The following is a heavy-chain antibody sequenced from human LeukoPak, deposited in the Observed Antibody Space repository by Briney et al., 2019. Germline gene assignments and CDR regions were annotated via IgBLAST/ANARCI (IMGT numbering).Heavy chain of an antibody. V-gene: IGHV4-38-2*02. Sequence: KASETLSLTCTVSGYSISSGYYWGWIRQPPGKGLEWIGSIYYSGSTYYNPSLKSRVTISVDTSKNQFSLKLSSVTAADTAVYYCARPRAHSSGWYQNWFDPWGQGTLVTVSS. CDR3: ARPRAHSSGWYQNWFDP. CDR2: IYYSGST. D-gene: IGHD6-19*01. J-gene: IGHJ5*02. CDR1: GYSISSGYY.